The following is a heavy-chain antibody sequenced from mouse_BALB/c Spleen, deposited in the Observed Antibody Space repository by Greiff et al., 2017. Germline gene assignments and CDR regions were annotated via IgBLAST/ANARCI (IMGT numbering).Heavy chain of an antibody. CDR1: GYTFTSYW. CDR3: ARILPSTMITSTDY. CDR2: IYPGDGDT. D-gene: IGHD2-4*01. V-gene: IGHV1-87*01. Sequence: VQLQQSGAELARPGASVKLSCKASGYTFTSYWMQWVKQRPGQGLEWIGAIYPGDGDTRYTQKFKGKATLTADKSSSTAYMQLSSLASEDSAVYYCARILPSTMITSTDYWGQGTSVTVSS. J-gene: IGHJ4*01.